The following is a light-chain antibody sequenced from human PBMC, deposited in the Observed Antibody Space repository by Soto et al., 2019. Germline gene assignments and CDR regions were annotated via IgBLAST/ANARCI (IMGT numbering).Light chain of an antibody. CDR3: QQYQSYSRT. CDR2: DAS. V-gene: IGKV1-5*01. CDR1: QSISSW. Sequence: DIQMTQSPSSLSASVGDRVTITCRASQSISSWLAWYQQKPGKAPKLLIYDASSLESGVPSRFSGSGSGTEFTLTISSLKPDDFATYYCQQYQSYSRTFGQGTKVDNK. J-gene: IGKJ1*01.